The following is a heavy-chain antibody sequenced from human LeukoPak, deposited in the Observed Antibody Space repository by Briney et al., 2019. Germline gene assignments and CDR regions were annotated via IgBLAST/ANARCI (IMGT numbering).Heavy chain of an antibody. V-gene: IGHV3-21*04. J-gene: IGHJ4*02. CDR2: ISSSSSYI. Sequence: GGSLRLSCAASGFTFSSYSMNWVRQAPGKGLEWVSSISSSSSYIYYADSVKGRFTISRDNSKNTLYLQMNSLRAEDTAVYYCAKGRGIAVAEAFDYWGQGTLVTVSS. CDR3: AKGRGIAVAEAFDY. D-gene: IGHD6-19*01. CDR1: GFTFSSYS.